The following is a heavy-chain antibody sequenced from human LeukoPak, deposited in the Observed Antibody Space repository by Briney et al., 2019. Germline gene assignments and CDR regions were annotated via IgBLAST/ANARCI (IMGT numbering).Heavy chain of an antibody. J-gene: IGHJ4*02. CDR2: ISGGGGTT. D-gene: IGHD3-22*01. Sequence: GGSLRLSCAASGFTFVNYAMNWVRQVPGKGLEWVSAISGGGGTTFYADSVKGRFTSFRDNSKNTLYLQMNSLRAEDTAVYYCAKQLKYYHDSSGYYNLFDYWGQGTLVTVSS. CDR1: GFTFVNYA. V-gene: IGHV3-23*01. CDR3: AKQLKYYHDSSGYYNLFDY.